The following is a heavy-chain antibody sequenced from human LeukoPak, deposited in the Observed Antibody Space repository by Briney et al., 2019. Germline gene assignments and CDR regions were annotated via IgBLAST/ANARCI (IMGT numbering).Heavy chain of an antibody. J-gene: IGHJ4*02. CDR3: AKDFYDSSVEYYFDY. Sequence: GGSLRLSCAASGLTLSSYAMSWVRQAPGKGREGVSAISGSGGSTYYADSVKGRFTISRDNSKNTLYLQMNSLRAEDTAVYYCAKDFYDSSVEYYFDYWGQGTLVTVSS. CDR1: GLTLSSYA. CDR2: ISGSGGST. V-gene: IGHV3-23*01. D-gene: IGHD3-22*01.